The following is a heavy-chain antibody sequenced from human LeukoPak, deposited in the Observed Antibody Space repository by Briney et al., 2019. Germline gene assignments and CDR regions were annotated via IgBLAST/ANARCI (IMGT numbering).Heavy chain of an antibody. D-gene: IGHD3-22*01. J-gene: IGHJ4*02. CDR2: ISAYNGNT. CDR3: ARGLGDYYDTSDFYYAVAAH. Sequence: GASVKVSCKASGYTFTSYGISWVRQAPGQGLEWMGWISAYNGNTNYAQKLQGRVTMTTDTSTSTAYMELRSLRSDDTAVYYCARGLGDYYDTSDFYYAVAAHWGQGTLVTVSS. CDR1: GYTFTSYG. V-gene: IGHV1-18*01.